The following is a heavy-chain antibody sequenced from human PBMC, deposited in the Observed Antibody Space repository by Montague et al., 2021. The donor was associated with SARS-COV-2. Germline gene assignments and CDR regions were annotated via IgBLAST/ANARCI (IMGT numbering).Heavy chain of an antibody. D-gene: IGHD6-19*01. CDR3: ARQENSSGWFKPDAFDI. CDR1: GGSISSSSYY. V-gene: IGHV4-39*01. Sequence: SETLSLTCTVSGGSISSSSYYWGWIRQPPGKGLEWIGSIYHSGSTYYNPSLKSRVTISVDTSKNQFSLKLSSVTAADTAGYYCARQENSSGWFKPDAFDIWGQGTMVTVSS. CDR2: IYHSGST. J-gene: IGHJ3*02.